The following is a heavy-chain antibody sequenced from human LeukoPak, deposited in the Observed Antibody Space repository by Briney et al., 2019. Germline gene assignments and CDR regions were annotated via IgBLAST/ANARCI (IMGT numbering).Heavy chain of an antibody. V-gene: IGHV1-8*01. Sequence: GASVKVSCKASGYTFTSYDINWVRQATGQGLEWMGWMNPNSGNTGYAQKFQGRVTMTTDTSTSTAYMDLRSLRSDDTAVYYCARGGYCSTTSCYFRTATFDYWGRGTLVTVSS. CDR2: MNPNSGNT. CDR3: ARGGYCSTTSCYFRTATFDY. CDR1: GYTFTSYD. D-gene: IGHD2-2*03. J-gene: IGHJ4*02.